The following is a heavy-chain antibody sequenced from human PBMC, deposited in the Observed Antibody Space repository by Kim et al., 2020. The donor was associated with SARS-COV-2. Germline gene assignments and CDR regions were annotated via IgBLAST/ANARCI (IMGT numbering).Heavy chain of an antibody. V-gene: IGHV3-23*01. CDR2: ISDSGVTT. J-gene: IGHJ4*02. CDR1: GFTFSSYA. Sequence: GGSLRLSCAASGFTFSSYAMSWVRQAPGKGLEWVSAISDSGVTTYYADSVKGRFTISRDNSKNTLYLQMNSLRAEDTAIYYCAKEVTTVVTPGVDYWGQGTLVTVSS. D-gene: IGHD4-17*01. CDR3: AKEVTTVVTPGVDY.